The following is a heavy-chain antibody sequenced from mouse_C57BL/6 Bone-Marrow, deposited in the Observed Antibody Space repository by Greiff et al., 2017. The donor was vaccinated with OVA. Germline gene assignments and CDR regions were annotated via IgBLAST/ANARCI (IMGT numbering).Heavy chain of an antibody. CDR2: IDPANGNT. V-gene: IGHV14-3*01. D-gene: IGHD1-1*01. CDR1: GFNIKNTY. CDR3: ARTSGRSYVRGY. J-gene: IGHJ2*01. Sequence: EVQLQQSVAELVRPGASVKLSCKASGFNIKNTYMHWVKQRPEQGLEWIGRIDPANGNTKYAPKFPGKATITADTSSKTAYLQLSSLTSEDTAIYYCARTSGRSYVRGYWGQGTTLTVSS.